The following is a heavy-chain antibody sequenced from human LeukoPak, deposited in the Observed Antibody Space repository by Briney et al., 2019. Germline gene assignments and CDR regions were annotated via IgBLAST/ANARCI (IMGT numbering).Heavy chain of an antibody. CDR2: INPNSGGT. D-gene: IGHD3-3*01. J-gene: IGHJ3*02. CDR1: GYTFTSYD. Sequence: ASVKVSCKASGYTFTSYDINWVRQAPGQGLEWMGWINPNSGGTNYAQKFQGRVTMTRDTSISTAYMELSRLRSDDTDVYYCARLTYYDFWSGYNYAFDIWGQGTMVTVSS. CDR3: ARLTYYDFWSGYNYAFDI. V-gene: IGHV1-2*02.